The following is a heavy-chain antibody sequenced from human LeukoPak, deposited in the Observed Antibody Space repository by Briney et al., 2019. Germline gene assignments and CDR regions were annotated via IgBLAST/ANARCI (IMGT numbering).Heavy chain of an antibody. CDR3: ANGDSGSYSFDY. CDR1: GFTFSSYA. CDR2: ISYDVTNK. D-gene: IGHD1-26*01. Sequence: PGGSLRLSCAASGFTFSSYAMHWIRQAPGKGLEWVAIISYDVTNKFYADTVKGRFTISRDNSKNTLYLQMNRPRTEDTAVYYCANGDSGSYSFDYWGQGTLVTVSS. V-gene: IGHV3-30*18. J-gene: IGHJ4*02.